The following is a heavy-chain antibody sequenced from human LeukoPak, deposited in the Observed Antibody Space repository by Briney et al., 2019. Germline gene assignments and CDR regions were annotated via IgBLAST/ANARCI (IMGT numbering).Heavy chain of an antibody. D-gene: IGHD3-10*02. CDR3: ARGVRGVPSAAYGY. V-gene: IGHV3-21*01. CDR2: ISSSSSYI. J-gene: IGHJ4*02. Sequence: PGGSLRLSCAASGFTFSSYSMNWVRQAPGKGLEWVSSISSSSSYIYHADSVKGRFTISRDNAKNSLYLQMNSLRAEDTAVYYCARGVRGVPSAAYGYWGQGTLVTVSS. CDR1: GFTFSSYS.